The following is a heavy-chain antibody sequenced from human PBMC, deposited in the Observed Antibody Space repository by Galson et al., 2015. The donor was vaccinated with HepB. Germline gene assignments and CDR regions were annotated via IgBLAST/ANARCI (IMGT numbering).Heavy chain of an antibody. Sequence: SLRLSCAASGFTFSSYSMNWVRQAPGKGLEWVSSISSSSSYIYYADSVKGRFTISRDNAKNSLYLQMNSLRAEDTAVYYCARDLYDFWSGKLRGYYYYYYYMDVWGKGTTVTVSS. CDR2: ISSSSSYI. D-gene: IGHD3-3*01. CDR1: GFTFSSYS. V-gene: IGHV3-21*01. CDR3: ARDLYDFWSGKLRGYYYYYYYMDV. J-gene: IGHJ6*03.